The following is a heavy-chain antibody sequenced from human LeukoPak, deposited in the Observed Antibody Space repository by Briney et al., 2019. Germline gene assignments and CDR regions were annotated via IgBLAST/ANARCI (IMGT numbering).Heavy chain of an antibody. CDR2: IKSKTEGGTT. J-gene: IGHJ1*01. CDR1: GFTFNNAW. D-gene: IGHD2-15*01. CDR3: TASYRSWPYCSGGSCYPAKYFQH. V-gene: IGHV3-15*01. Sequence: PGGSLRLSCAASGFTFNNAWMNWVRQAPGKGLEWVGHIKSKTEGGTTDYAAPVKGRFTISRDDSKNTLYLQMNSLKTEDTAVYYCTASYRSWPYCSGGSCYPAKYFQHWGQGTLVTISS.